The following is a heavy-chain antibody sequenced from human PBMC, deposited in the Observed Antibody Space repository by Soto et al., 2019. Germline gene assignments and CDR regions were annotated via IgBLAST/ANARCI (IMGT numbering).Heavy chain of an antibody. CDR1: VDSISSYS. V-gene: IGHV4-59*01. D-gene: IGHD3-22*01. Sequence: VQLQDGGPGLVKPSETLSLTCAVSVDSISSYSALWIRQPPGKGLASIAYLYYGRSANYSPSLKSRVTLSVDTSTNQRSLTLSSMTAEDTAVYYCARRSMAVVPEYWGQGTLVTVSS. CDR2: LYYGRSA. CDR3: ARRSMAVVPEY. J-gene: IGHJ4*02.